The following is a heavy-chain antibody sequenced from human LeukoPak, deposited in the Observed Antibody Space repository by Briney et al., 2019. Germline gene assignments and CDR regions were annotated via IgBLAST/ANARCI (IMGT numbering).Heavy chain of an antibody. V-gene: IGHV3-23*01. J-gene: IGHJ4*02. CDR1: GFTFSNYA. D-gene: IGHD3-9*01. Sequence: GASLRLSCAASGFTFSNYAMSWVRQAPGKGLEWVSAITGSGGGTYYADSVKGRFTISRDNSKNTLYLQMNSLRAEDTAVYYCAKWGDYDVLTGYYDPDYWGRGTLVTVSS. CDR2: ITGSGGGT. CDR3: AKWGDYDVLTGYYDPDY.